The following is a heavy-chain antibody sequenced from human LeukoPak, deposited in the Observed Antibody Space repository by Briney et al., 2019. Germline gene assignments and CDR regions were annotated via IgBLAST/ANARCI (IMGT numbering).Heavy chain of an antibody. CDR3: ARVNGRYCSSTSCYRRGTYYGMDV. Sequence: ASVKFSCKASGVTFTSYAISWVRQAPGQGLEWIGGIIPIFVTANYAQKFQGRVTITADESTSTAYMELSSLSSEDTVVYYCARVNGRYCSSTSCYRRGTYYGMDVWGQGTTVTVSS. V-gene: IGHV1-69*13. CDR1: GVTFTSYA. J-gene: IGHJ6*02. CDR2: IIPIFVTA. D-gene: IGHD2-2*02.